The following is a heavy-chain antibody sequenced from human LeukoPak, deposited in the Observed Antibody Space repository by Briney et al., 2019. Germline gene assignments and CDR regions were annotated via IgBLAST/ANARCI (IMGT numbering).Heavy chain of an antibody. J-gene: IGHJ4*02. V-gene: IGHV3-23*01. CDR3: AGHSGYDWEPFDY. CDR2: ISGSGGST. D-gene: IGHD5-12*01. CDR1: GFTFSSYA. Sequence: PGGSLRLSCAASGFTFSSYAMSWVRQAPGKGLEWVSAISGSGGSTYYADSVKGRFTISRDNAKNSLYLQMNSLRAEDTAVYYCAGHSGYDWEPFDYWGQGTLVTVSS.